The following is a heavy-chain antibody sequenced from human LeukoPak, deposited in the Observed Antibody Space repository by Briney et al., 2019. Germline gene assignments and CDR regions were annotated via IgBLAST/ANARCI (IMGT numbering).Heavy chain of an antibody. Sequence: SETLSLTCTVSGGSTSSSNYYWGWIRQPPGKGLEWIGSIYYNRSTYYNPSLKSRVAMSVDTSKNQFSLKLSSVIAADTAVYYCARRSAGSRSFDFWGQGTPVTVSS. J-gene: IGHJ4*02. CDR3: ARRSAGSRSFDF. CDR1: GGSTSSSNYY. CDR2: IYYNRST. D-gene: IGHD1-1*01. V-gene: IGHV4-39*01.